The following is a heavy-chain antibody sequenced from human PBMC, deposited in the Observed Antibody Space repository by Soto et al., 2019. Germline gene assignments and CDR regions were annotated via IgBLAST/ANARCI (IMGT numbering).Heavy chain of an antibody. CDR1: GGTFSTYA. D-gene: IGHD2-15*01. CDR3: AREGVVVVAATTDYYYYGMDV. Sequence: SVKVSCKASGGTFSTYAISWVRQAPGQGLEWMGGIIPIFGTANSAQRFQGRVTITADESTSTSYMELSSLRSEDTAVYYCAREGVVVVAATTDYYYYGMDVWGQGTTVTVSS. V-gene: IGHV1-69*13. J-gene: IGHJ6*02. CDR2: IIPIFGTA.